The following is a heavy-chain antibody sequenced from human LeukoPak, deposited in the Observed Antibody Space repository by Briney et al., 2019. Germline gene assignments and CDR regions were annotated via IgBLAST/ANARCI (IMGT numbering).Heavy chain of an antibody. J-gene: IGHJ4*02. CDR1: GFTFSSYA. Sequence: PGGSLRLSCAASGFTFSSYAMSWVRQAPGKGLGWVSVIYSGGSTYYADSVKGRFTISGDNSKNTLYLQMNSLRAEDTAVYYCVRGDYGDYTLFDYWGQGTLVTVSS. CDR2: IYSGGST. D-gene: IGHD4-17*01. V-gene: IGHV3-53*01. CDR3: VRGDYGDYTLFDY.